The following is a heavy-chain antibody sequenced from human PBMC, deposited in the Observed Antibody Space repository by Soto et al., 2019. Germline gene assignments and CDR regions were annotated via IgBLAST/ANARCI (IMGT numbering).Heavy chain of an antibody. CDR3: ARDRPNLNDTHGRIES. V-gene: IGHV4-30-4*01. CDR1: VVSINNAEDN. D-gene: IGHD7-27*01. J-gene: IGHJ4*02. Sequence: SETLSLTCTFSVVSINNAEDNCTWIRQPPWKGLEYIGYITYSGNTFYKSSLKSRIKMSVDTSKNQFSLRLTSVTAADTAVYYCARDRPNLNDTHGRIESWGQGRLVSVTS. CDR2: ITYSGNT.